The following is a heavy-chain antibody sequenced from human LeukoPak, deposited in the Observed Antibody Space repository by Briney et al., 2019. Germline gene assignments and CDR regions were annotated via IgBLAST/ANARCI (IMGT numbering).Heavy chain of an antibody. CDR1: GFTFSSYS. J-gene: IGHJ4*02. Sequence: GGSLRLSCAASGFTFSSYSMNWVRQAPGKGLEWVSYISSSGSTIYYADSVKGRFTISRDNSKNTLYLLMNSLRAEDTAVYYCAKDVIDDSSGYYWLFDYWGQGTLVTVSS. D-gene: IGHD3-22*01. CDR3: AKDVIDDSSGYYWLFDY. CDR2: ISSSGSTI. V-gene: IGHV3-48*01.